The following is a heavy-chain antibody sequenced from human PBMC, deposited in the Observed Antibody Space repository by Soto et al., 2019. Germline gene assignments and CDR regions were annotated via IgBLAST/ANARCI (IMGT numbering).Heavy chain of an antibody. CDR2: IWYDGSNK. CDR3: ATFPVNKRSWVNYYVMDV. Sequence: PGGSLRLSCAASGFTFSSYAMHWVRQAPGKGLEWVAVIWYDGSNKYYADSVKGRFTISRDNSKNTLYLQMNSLRAEDTAVYYCATFPVNKRSWVNYYVMDVWGPGTTMTV. CDR1: GFTFSSYA. V-gene: IGHV3-33*01. D-gene: IGHD6-13*01. J-gene: IGHJ6*02.